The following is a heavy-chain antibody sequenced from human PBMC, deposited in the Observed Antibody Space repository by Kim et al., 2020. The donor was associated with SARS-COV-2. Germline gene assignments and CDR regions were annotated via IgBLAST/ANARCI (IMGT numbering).Heavy chain of an antibody. Sequence: SETLSLTCTVSGGSISSYYWSWIRQPPGKGLEWIGYIYYSGSTNYNPSLKSRVTISVDTSKNQFSLKLSSVTAADTAVYYCARARQVRAMVRGVNWFDPWGQGTLVTVSS. D-gene: IGHD3-10*01. V-gene: IGHV4-59*13. CDR1: GGSISSYY. CDR3: ARARQVRAMVRGVNWFDP. J-gene: IGHJ5*02. CDR2: IYYSGST.